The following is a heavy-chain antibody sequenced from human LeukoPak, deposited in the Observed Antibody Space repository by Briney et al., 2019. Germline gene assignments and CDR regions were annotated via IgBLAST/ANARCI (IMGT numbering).Heavy chain of an antibody. Sequence: GGSLRLSCAASGFPFGDYYMTWIRQAPGKGLEWISYISRSGDTLYYADSVEGRFTISRDNAKNSLFLQMNSLRADDTAVYYCAREVVIFPDYYYYGMDVWGQGTTVTVSS. J-gene: IGHJ6*02. D-gene: IGHD2/OR15-2a*01. V-gene: IGHV3-11*01. CDR1: GFPFGDYY. CDR3: AREVVIFPDYYYYGMDV. CDR2: ISRSGDTL.